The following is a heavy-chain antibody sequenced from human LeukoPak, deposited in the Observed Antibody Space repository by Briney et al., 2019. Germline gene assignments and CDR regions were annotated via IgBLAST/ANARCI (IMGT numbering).Heavy chain of an antibody. CDR1: GFTFTSSA. J-gene: IGHJ6*03. CDR3: ARGRVTTDYYYYMDV. V-gene: IGHV1-58*02. D-gene: IGHD4-17*01. CDR2: IVVGSGNT. Sequence: GASVKVSCKASGFTFTSSAMQWVRQARGQGLEWIGWIVVGSGNTNYAQKFQERVTITRDMSTSTAYMELSSLRSEDTAVYYCARGRVTTDYYYYMDVWGKGTTVTISS.